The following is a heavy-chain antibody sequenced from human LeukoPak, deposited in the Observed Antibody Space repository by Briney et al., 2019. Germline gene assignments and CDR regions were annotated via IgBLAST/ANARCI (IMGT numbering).Heavy chain of an antibody. V-gene: IGHV3-9*03. CDR1: GFTFDHYA. Sequence: GGSLRLSCAASGFTFDHYAMHWVRQAPGKGLEWVSGISWNSGSIGYADSVKGRFTISRDNAKNSLYLQMNSLRAEDMALYYCAKGYCGSTSCHFAYWGQGTLVTVSS. J-gene: IGHJ4*02. D-gene: IGHD2-2*01. CDR3: AKGYCGSTSCHFAY. CDR2: ISWNSGSI.